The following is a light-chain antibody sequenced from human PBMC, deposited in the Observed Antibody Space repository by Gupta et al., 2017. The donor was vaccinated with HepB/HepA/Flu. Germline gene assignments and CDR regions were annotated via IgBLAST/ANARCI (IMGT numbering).Light chain of an antibody. CDR2: DVS. CDR1: NSDVGGYKY. V-gene: IGLV2-14*01. CDR3: SSHTRFNTVL. Sequence: QSALTQPASVSGSPGQSITISCTGTNSDVGGYKYVSWYQQHPGTAPKLLIYDVSSRPSGVSDRFSGSKSGNTASLTISGLQAEDEANYYCSSHTRFNTVLFGGGTKLTVL. J-gene: IGLJ2*01.